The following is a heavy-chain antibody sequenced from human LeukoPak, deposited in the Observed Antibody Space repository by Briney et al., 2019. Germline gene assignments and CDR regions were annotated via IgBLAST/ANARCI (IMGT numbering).Heavy chain of an antibody. Sequence: ASVKVSCKASVGTFSSYAISWVRQAPGQGLEWMGRIIPILGIANYAQKFQGRVTITADKSTSTAYMELSSLRSEDTAVYYCARVGPTHPGYCSGGSCFSDYWGQGTLVTVSS. V-gene: IGHV1-69*04. D-gene: IGHD2-15*01. CDR2: IIPILGIA. CDR3: ARVGPTHPGYCSGGSCFSDY. CDR1: VGTFSSYA. J-gene: IGHJ4*02.